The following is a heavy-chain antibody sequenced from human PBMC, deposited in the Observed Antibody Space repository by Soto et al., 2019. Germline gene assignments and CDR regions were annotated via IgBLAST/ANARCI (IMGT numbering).Heavy chain of an antibody. Sequence: QVQLVQSGAEVKKPGASVKVSCKASRYTFTSYYIHWVRQAPGQGLEWMGWINPNNGYTKYTQKFQGRVTVTRDTSITTDYLELTRLQSDDTAVYYCAKSKFDFWSGYWSPSLDFWGQGTLVTVSS. CDR2: INPNNGYT. CDR1: RYTFTSYY. V-gene: IGHV1-2*02. D-gene: IGHD3-3*01. CDR3: AKSKFDFWSGYWSPSLDF. J-gene: IGHJ4*02.